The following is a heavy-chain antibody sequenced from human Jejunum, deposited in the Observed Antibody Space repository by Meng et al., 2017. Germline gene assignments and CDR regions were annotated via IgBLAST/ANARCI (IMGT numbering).Heavy chain of an antibody. CDR3: ARGFSSSGWYYFDY. J-gene: IGHJ4*02. CDR2: IYHSGST. V-gene: IGHV4-38-2*02. CDR1: GYSTTSVYY. Sequence: SETLSPTCTASGYSTTSVYYWGWIRQPPGKGLEWIGSIYHSGSTYYNPSLESRVAISVDTSKNQFSLQLSSVTAADTAVYYCARGFSSSGWYYFDYWGQGTLVTVSS. D-gene: IGHD6-19*01.